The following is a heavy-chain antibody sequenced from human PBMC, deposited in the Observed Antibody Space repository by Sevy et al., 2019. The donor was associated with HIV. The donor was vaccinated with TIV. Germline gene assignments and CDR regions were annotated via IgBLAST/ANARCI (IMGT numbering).Heavy chain of an antibody. J-gene: IGHJ6*02. CDR2: ISSDGVRT. CDR3: VKDPDYNFWRGDYGMDV. Sequence: GGSLRLSCPGSGFSFCNSAMNWVRQTPGKGLKYVSAISSDGVRTYYTDSVRGRFTISRDNSKNTLYLQMSSLRVEDTAVYYCVKDPDYNFWRGDYGMDVWGQGTTVTVSS. V-gene: IGHV3-64D*06. CDR1: GFSFCNSA. D-gene: IGHD3-3*01.